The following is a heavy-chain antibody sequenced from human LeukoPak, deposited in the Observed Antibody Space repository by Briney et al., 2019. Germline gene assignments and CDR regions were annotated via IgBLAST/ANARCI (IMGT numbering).Heavy chain of an antibody. CDR1: GFTFTSHA. J-gene: IGHJ6*02. CDR3: ARDGNRGYDMDV. Sequence: GGSLRLSCAASGFTFTSHAMNWVRQAPGKGLEWLSYISSGSSAIYYADSVKGRFTISRDNAKNSLYLQMSSLRADDTAVYYCARDGNRGYDMDVWGQGTTVTVSS. CDR2: ISSGSSAI. V-gene: IGHV3-48*01.